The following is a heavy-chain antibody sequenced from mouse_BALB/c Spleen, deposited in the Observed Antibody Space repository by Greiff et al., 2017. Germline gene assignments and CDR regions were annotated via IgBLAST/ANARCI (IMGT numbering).Heavy chain of an antibody. CDR3: ARHGGWYRWYFDV. J-gene: IGHJ1*01. D-gene: IGHD2-1*01. V-gene: IGHV5-12-1*01. Sequence: EVKLVESGGGLVKPGGSLKLSCAASGFSFSSYDMSWVRQTPEKRLEWVAYISSGGGSTYYPDTVKGRFTISRDNAKNTLYLQMSSLKSEDTAMYYCARHGGWYRWYFDVWGAGTTVTVSS. CDR1: GFSFSSYD. CDR2: ISSGGGST.